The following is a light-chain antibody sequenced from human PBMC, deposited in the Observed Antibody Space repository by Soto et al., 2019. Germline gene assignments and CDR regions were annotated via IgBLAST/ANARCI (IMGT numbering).Light chain of an antibody. J-gene: IGKJ1*01. CDR1: QSISSY. V-gene: IGKV3-11*01. CDR3: LQYGSHSWT. Sequence: EIVLTQSPATLSLFPGERATLSCRASQSISSYLAWYQQKPGQAPRLLIFDASNRATGIPARFSGSGSGTEFTLTISTLQPEDFASYYCLQYGSHSWTFGPETKVEIK. CDR2: DAS.